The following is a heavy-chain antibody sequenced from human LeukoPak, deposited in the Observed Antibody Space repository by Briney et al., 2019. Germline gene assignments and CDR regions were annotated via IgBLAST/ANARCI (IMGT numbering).Heavy chain of an antibody. J-gene: IGHJ4*02. CDR3: ARLLDFDF. V-gene: IGHV3-74*01. Sequence: GGSLRLSCAASGFAFSNYWMHWVRQAPGEGLVWVSHISSDGSTTNYADSVKGRFTTSRDNAKSTLYLQMNSLRAEDTALYYCARLLDFDFWGQGTLVTVSS. CDR1: GFAFSNYW. CDR2: ISSDGSTT.